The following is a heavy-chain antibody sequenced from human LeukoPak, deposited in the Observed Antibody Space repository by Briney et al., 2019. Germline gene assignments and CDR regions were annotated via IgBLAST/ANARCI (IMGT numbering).Heavy chain of an antibody. D-gene: IGHD3-10*01. Sequence: GGSLRLSCAASGFTFSSHWMHWVRQVPGKGLVWVSRINKDGSNTFYADSVKGRFTISKDNAKNSLYLQMNSLRAEDTAVYYCARTASQRLLWFGELLSHLDYWGQGTLVTVSS. CDR2: INKDGSNT. J-gene: IGHJ4*02. CDR1: GFTFSSHW. V-gene: IGHV3-74*01. CDR3: ARTASQRLLWFGELLSHLDY.